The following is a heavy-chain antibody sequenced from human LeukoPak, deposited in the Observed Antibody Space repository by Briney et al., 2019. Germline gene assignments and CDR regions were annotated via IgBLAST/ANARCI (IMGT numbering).Heavy chain of an antibody. CDR2: ISYDGSNK. D-gene: IGHD3-22*01. CDR3: ARDRITMIVVVTNSGMDV. J-gene: IGHJ6*02. CDR1: GFTFSSYA. Sequence: PGRSLRLSCAASGFTFSSYAMHWVRQAPGEGLEWVAVISYDGSNKYYADSVKGRFTISRDNSKNTLYLQMNSLRAEDTAVYYCARDRITMIVVVTNSGMDVWGQGTTVTVSS. V-gene: IGHV3-30*04.